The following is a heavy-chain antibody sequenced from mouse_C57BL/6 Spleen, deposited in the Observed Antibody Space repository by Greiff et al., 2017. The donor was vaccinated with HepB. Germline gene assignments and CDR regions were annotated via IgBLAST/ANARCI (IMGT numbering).Heavy chain of an antibody. D-gene: IGHD1-1*01. J-gene: IGHJ2*01. Sequence: EVKLVESGGDLVKPGGSLKLSCAASGFTFSSYGMSWVRQTPDKRLEWVATISSGGSYTKYPVSVKGRFTITRDNAKNTLYLQMSSLKSEDTAMYYCARHGDITTVVEGWFDYWGQGTTLTVSS. CDR3: ARHGDITTVVEGWFDY. CDR2: ISSGGSYT. V-gene: IGHV5-6*01. CDR1: GFTFSSYG.